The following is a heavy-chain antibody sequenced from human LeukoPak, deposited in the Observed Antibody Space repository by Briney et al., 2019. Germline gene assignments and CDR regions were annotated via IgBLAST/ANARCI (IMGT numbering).Heavy chain of an antibody. Sequence: GGSLRLSCVASGLTFSRYGMNWVRQAPGKGLEWLSGVSPPGGGTYYADSVKGRFTISRDDSKNTLSLQMNSLRVEDTAVYYCARDLAWGAFDYWGQGTLVTVSS. CDR2: VSPPGGGT. CDR3: ARDLAWGAFDY. V-gene: IGHV3-23*01. CDR1: GLTFSRYG. J-gene: IGHJ4*02. D-gene: IGHD7-27*01.